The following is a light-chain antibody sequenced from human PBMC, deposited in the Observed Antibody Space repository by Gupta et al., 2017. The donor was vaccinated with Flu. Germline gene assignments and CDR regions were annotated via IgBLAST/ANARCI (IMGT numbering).Light chain of an antibody. J-gene: IGKJ1*01. CDR2: GAS. CDR1: QSVTSNY. CDR3: LQYDKSPPGT. V-gene: IGKV3-20*01. Sequence: EIVFTQSPGTLSLSPGERATLSCRASQSVTSNYLGWYQQKPGQAPRLLIFGASSRAIGIPDRFSGSGSGTDFTLTISRLEPEDFAVYHCLQYDKSPPGTFGQGTKVEMK.